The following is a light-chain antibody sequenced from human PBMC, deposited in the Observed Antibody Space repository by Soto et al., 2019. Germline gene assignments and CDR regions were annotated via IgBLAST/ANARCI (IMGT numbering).Light chain of an antibody. CDR3: QQYGTSPNT. CDR2: GAS. J-gene: IGKJ1*01. V-gene: IGKV3-20*01. Sequence: EIVLTQSPGTLSLSPGERATLSCRASQSVVSNYLAWYQQTPGQAPRLLIYGASSRATDIPDRFSGGGSGTDFTLTISILEPEDFAMYYCQQYGTSPNTFGQGTKVEIK. CDR1: QSVVSNY.